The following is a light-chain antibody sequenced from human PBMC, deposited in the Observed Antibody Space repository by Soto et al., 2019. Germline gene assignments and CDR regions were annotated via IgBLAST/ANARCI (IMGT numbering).Light chain of an antibody. CDR2: RNN. J-gene: IGLJ2*01. Sequence: QSVLTQPPSASGTPGLRVTISCSGSSSNIGGNFVFWYQQLPGTAPKLLIYRNNQRPSGVPDRFSGSKSGTSASLAISGLRSEDEANYYCAAWDDSLNGVVFGGGTKLTVL. CDR3: AAWDDSLNGVV. CDR1: SSNIGGNF. V-gene: IGLV1-47*01.